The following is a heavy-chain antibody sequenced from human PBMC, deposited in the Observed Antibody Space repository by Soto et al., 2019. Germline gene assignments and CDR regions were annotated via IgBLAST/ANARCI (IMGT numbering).Heavy chain of an antibody. D-gene: IGHD3-3*01. Sequence: EVHLVESGGGLVKPGGSLRLSWAASGFTFSSYSMNLVRQAPGKGLEWVASISSSSSYIYYADSVKGRFTISRDNAKNSLYLQMNSLRAEDTAVYFCARDMSDFWSGYYLDYWGKGTLVTVSS. CDR1: GFTFSSYS. CDR2: ISSSSSYI. CDR3: ARDMSDFWSGYYLDY. V-gene: IGHV3-21*01. J-gene: IGHJ4*02.